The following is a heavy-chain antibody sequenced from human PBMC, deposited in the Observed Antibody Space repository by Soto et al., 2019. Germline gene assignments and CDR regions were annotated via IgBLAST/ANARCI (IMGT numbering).Heavy chain of an antibody. Sequence: QVQLVQSGAEVKKPGFSVKVSCKASGGTFSSYAISWVRQAPGQGLEWMGGIIPIFGTADYAQKFQGRVTITADESTSTAYMELSSLRSEDTAVYYCALHYGSGSNYYYYGMDVWGQGTTVTVSS. CDR2: IIPIFGTA. CDR1: GGTFSSYA. D-gene: IGHD3-10*01. CDR3: ALHYGSGSNYYYYGMDV. V-gene: IGHV1-69*12. J-gene: IGHJ6*02.